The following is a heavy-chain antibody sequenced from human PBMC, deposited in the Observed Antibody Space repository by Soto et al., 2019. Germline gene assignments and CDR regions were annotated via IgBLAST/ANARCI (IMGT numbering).Heavy chain of an antibody. CDR2: IYYSGST. J-gene: IGHJ4*02. V-gene: IGHV4-39*01. D-gene: IGHD6-19*01. CDR1: GGSISSSSYY. CDR3: ARQAGGVGIAVAGTDFDY. Sequence: SETLSLTCTVSGGSISSSSYYWGWIRQPPGKGLEWIGSIYYSGSTYYNPSLKSRVTISVDTSKNQFSLKLSSVTAADTAVYYCARQAGGVGIAVAGTDFDYWGQGTLVTVSS.